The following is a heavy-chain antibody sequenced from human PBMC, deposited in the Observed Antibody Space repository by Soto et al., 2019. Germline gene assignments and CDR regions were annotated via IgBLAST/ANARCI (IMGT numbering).Heavy chain of an antibody. CDR2: IKQDGSEK. J-gene: IGHJ4*02. D-gene: IGHD5-12*01. CDR3: ARDLRLSDDY. V-gene: IGHV3-7*01. CDR1: GFTLSTYW. Sequence: EVQLVESGGGLVQPGGSLRLSCAASGFTLSTYWMSWVRQAPGKGLEWVGNIKQDGSEKYYMASVKGRFTISRDNAKNSLYLQMNRLRAEDTAVYYCARDLRLSDDYWGQGTLVTVSS.